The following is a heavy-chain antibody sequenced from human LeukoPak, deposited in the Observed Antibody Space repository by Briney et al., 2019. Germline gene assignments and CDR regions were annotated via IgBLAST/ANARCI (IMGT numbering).Heavy chain of an antibody. J-gene: IGHJ6*02. Sequence: SETLSLTCTVSGGSISSYYWSWIRQPPGKGLEWIGYIYYSGSTNYNPSLKSRVTISVDTSKNQFSLKLSSVTAADTAVYYCARTRYGDYGDYYYYGMDVWGQGTTVTVSS. CDR2: IYYSGST. D-gene: IGHD4-17*01. CDR1: GGSISSYY. V-gene: IGHV4-59*01. CDR3: ARTRYGDYGDYYYYGMDV.